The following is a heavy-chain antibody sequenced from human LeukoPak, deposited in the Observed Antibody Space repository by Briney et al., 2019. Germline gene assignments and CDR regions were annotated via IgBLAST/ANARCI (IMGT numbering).Heavy chain of an antibody. CDR3: GAYSDSWFEY. J-gene: IGHJ4*02. D-gene: IGHD6-13*01. CDR2: IDTSGST. Sequence: PSETLSLTCTVSAGSITSYYWACIRQPAGKGREWIGRIDTSGSTKYNRSLESRVRMSIDTSKNQLSLKVRPVTGAGTAVYYCGAYSDSWFEYWGQGALVTVSS. V-gene: IGHV4-4*07. CDR1: AGSITSYY.